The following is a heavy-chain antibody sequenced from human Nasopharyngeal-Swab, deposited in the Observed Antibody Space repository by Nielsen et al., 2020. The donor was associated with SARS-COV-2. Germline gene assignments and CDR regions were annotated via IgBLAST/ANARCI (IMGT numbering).Heavy chain of an antibody. CDR2: IYYSGST. J-gene: IGHJ4*02. V-gene: IGHV4-59*11. CDR1: GDSINSHF. Sequence: SETLSLTCTVSGDSINSHFWSWIRQPPGKGLDWIGYIYYSGSTNYNPSLKSRVTISVDTSKNQFSLKLSSVTAADTAVYFCARTTTTTPFDSWGQGTLVAVSS. CDR3: ARTTTTTPFDS. D-gene: IGHD1-1*01.